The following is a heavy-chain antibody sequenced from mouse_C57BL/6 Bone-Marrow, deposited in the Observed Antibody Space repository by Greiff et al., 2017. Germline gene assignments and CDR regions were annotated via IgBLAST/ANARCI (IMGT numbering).Heavy chain of an antibody. V-gene: IGHV1-63*01. Sequence: VQLQQSGAELVRPGTSVTMSCKASGYTFTNYWLGWAKQRPGHGLEWIGDIYPGGGYTNYTEKFKGKATLTADKSSSTAYMQFSSLTSEDSAIYYSAISTTGLDYWGQGTTLTVSS. CDR3: AISTTGLDY. CDR2: IYPGGGYT. J-gene: IGHJ2*01. CDR1: GYTFTNYW. D-gene: IGHD2-1*01.